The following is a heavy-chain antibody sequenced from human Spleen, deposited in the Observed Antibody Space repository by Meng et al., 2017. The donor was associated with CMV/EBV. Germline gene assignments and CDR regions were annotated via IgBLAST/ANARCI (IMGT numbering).Heavy chain of an antibody. D-gene: IGHD6-19*01. Sequence: SVKVSCKAPGYIFTKYGVNWMRQAPGQGPEWMGWISAYNGDTMYALKVQGRVTMTTDTSTSTAYMELRGLRSDDTAVYYCARDAGTIAVSGIGDYWGQGTLVTVSS. J-gene: IGHJ4*02. CDR1: GYIFTKYG. V-gene: IGHV1-18*01. CDR2: ISAYNGDT. CDR3: ARDAGTIAVSGIGDY.